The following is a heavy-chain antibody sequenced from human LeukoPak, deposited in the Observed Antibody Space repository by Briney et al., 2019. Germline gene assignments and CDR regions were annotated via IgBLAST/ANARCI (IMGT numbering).Heavy chain of an antibody. CDR2: IYSGGST. Sequence: PGGSLRLSCAASGFTFSSNYMSWGRQAPGKGLEWVSVIYSGGSTFYADSVKGRFTISRDNSKNTLYLQMNSLRAADTAVYYCAREGYSSSDFDYWGQGTLVTVSS. V-gene: IGHV3-66*01. D-gene: IGHD6-13*01. CDR3: AREGYSSSDFDY. CDR1: GFTFSSNY. J-gene: IGHJ4*02.